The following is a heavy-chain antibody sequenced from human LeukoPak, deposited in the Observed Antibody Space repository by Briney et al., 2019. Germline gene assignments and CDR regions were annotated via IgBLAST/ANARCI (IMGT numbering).Heavy chain of an antibody. D-gene: IGHD6-19*01. CDR1: GGSISGYY. J-gene: IGHJ5*02. CDR3: ARDSSGWSLDP. V-gene: IGHV4-59*01. CDR2: IYYSGST. Sequence: SETLSLTCTVSGGSISGYYWSWIRQPPGKGLEWIGYIYYSGSTNYNPSLKSRVTISVVPSKNQFSLKLTSVTAADTAVYYCARDSSGWSLDPWGQGTLVTVPS.